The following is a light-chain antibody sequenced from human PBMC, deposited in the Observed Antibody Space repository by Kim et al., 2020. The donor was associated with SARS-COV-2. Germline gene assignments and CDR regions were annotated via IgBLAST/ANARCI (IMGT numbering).Light chain of an antibody. J-gene: IGKJ2*01. CDR2: AAS. V-gene: IGKV3-20*01. CDR1: QHVGGTF. CDR3: QQFGGSPLYT. Sequence: PGERAPLSCRASQHVGGTFLAWYQQKPGQTPRLLIYAASTRATGVPDRFSGSGSDTEFTLTINRLEPEDSAVYFCQQFGGSPLYTFGQGTNLEIK.